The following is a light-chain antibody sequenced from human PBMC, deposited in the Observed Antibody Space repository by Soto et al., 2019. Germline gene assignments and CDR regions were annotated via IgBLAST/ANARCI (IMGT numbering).Light chain of an antibody. Sequence: QSVLTQPTSVSGSPGQSITISCTGNHNDFGTYDYVSWYQQHPGRAPRLLIHGVTTRPSGISGRFSASKSGLTASLTISGLQPEDEADYHCSSYTSGSSHYVFGTGTKVTVL. V-gene: IGLV2-14*03. CDR2: GVT. J-gene: IGLJ1*01. CDR1: HNDFGTYDY. CDR3: SSYTSGSSHYV.